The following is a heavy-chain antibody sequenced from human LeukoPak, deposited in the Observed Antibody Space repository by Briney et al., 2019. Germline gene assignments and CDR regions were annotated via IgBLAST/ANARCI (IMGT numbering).Heavy chain of an antibody. J-gene: IGHJ4*02. D-gene: IGHD1-1*01. CDR1: GFTFSSYS. CDR2: ISGSNSYI. Sequence: GGSLRLSCAASGFTFSSYSMNWVRQAPGKGLEWVSSISGSNSYIFYADSVKGRFTVSRDNAKDSLYLQMNSLRAEDTAVYYCARALTTLTYEGYWGQGTLVTVSS. CDR3: ARALTTLTYEGY. V-gene: IGHV3-21*01.